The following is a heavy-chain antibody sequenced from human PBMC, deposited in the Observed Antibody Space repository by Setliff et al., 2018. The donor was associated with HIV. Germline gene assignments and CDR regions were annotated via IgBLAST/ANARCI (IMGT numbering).Heavy chain of an antibody. D-gene: IGHD3-22*01. J-gene: IGHJ3*02. CDR1: GYTFPSYG. CDR3: ARENTYDSSGWGAFDI. Sequence: ASVKVSCKASGYTFPSYGISWVRQAPGQGLEWMGWIGAYDGNTNYAQKFQGRVTMTTDTSTSTAYMELRSLRSDDTAVYYCARENTYDSSGWGAFDIWGPGTMVTVSS. V-gene: IGHV1-18*01. CDR2: IGAYDGNT.